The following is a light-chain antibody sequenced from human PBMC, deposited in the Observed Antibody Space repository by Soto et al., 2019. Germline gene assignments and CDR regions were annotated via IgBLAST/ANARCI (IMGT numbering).Light chain of an antibody. Sequence: DIQMTQSPSSVSASVGDRVTITCRASQVISSRLAWYQQKPGTAPKLLIYAASTLQSGVPSRFGGSGSGTDFTLTIRSLQHEDLATYYCHQASSIPFTFGQGTRLEI. J-gene: IGKJ2*01. CDR3: HQASSIPFT. V-gene: IGKV1-12*01. CDR1: QVISSR. CDR2: AAS.